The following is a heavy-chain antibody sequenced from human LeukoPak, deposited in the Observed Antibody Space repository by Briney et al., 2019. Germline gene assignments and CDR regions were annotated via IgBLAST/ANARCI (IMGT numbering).Heavy chain of an antibody. J-gene: IGHJ4*02. D-gene: IGHD3-10*01. CDR1: GFTFSNAW. CDR3: AKALGVRGVFDY. Sequence: GGSLRLSCAASGFTFSNAWMSWVRQAPGKGPEWISYISSSSTTIYYADSVKGRFTISRDNSKNTLYLQMNSLRAEDTAVYYCAKALGVRGVFDYWGQGTLVTVSS. V-gene: IGHV3-48*01. CDR2: ISSSSTTI.